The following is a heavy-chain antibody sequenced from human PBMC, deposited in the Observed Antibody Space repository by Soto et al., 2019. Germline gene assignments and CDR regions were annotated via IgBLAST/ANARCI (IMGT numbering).Heavy chain of an antibody. CDR2: IWYDGSNK. CDR3: AREEGGGYDSPIYYYYYMDV. CDR1: GFTFSSYG. V-gene: IGHV3-33*01. Sequence: GGSLRLSCAASGFTFSSYGMHWVRQAPGKGLEWVAVIWYDGSNKYYADSVKGRFTISRDNSKNTLYLQMNSLRAEDTAVYYCAREEGGGYDSPIYYYYYMDVWGKGTTVTVSS. J-gene: IGHJ6*03. D-gene: IGHD5-12*01.